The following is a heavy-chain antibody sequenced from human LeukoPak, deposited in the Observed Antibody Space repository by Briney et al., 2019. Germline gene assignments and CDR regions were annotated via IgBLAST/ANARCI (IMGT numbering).Heavy chain of an antibody. J-gene: IGHJ4*02. CDR3: ARDPFYGAFDY. Sequence: PGGSLRLSCAASGFTFISYWMSWVRQAPGKGLEWVANIKQDGSEKYYVDSVKGRFTISRDNAKNSLYLQMNSLRAEDTAVYYCARDPFYGAFDYWGQGTLVTVSS. D-gene: IGHD2/OR15-2a*01. CDR1: GFTFISYW. V-gene: IGHV3-7*01. CDR2: IKQDGSEK.